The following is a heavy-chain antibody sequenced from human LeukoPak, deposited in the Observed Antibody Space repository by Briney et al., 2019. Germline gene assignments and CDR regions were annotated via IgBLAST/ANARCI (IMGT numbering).Heavy chain of an antibody. CDR1: GLTFDDYG. CDR3: ASDAEYGSGSYLDY. J-gene: IGHJ4*02. CDR2: INWNGGST. Sequence: GGSLRLSCAASGLTFDDYGMSWVRQAPGKGLEWVSGINWNGGSTGYADSVKGRFTISRDNAKNSLYLQMNSLRAEDTALYYCASDAEYGSGSYLDYWGQGTLVTVSS. D-gene: IGHD3-10*01. V-gene: IGHV3-20*04.